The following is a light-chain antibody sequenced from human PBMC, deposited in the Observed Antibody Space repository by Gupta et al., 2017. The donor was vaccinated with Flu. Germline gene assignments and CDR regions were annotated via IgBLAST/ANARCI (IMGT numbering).Light chain of an antibody. J-gene: IGKJ1*01. CDR1: QSISSY. CDR2: AAS. V-gene: IGKV1-39*01. CDR3: QQSYSTPRT. Sequence: DIQMTRYPSSLSASVGDRVTITCRASQSISSYLNWYQQKPGKAPKLLIYAASSLQSGVPSRFSGSGSGTDFTLTISRLQPEDFATYYCQQSYSTPRTFGQGTKVEIK.